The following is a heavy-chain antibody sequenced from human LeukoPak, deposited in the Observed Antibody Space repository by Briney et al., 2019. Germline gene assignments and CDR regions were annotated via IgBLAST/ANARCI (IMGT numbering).Heavy chain of an antibody. D-gene: IGHD2-15*01. CDR1: GGSISSYS. J-gene: IGHJ4*02. CDR3: ATHPPKVCTGGSCTDY. Sequence: SETLSLTCTVSGGSISSYSWSWIRQPPGEGLEWVGYIYYSGRTNYNPSLKRRVTISVDMSKTQFSLKLSSVTPADTAVYYCATHPPKVCTGGSCTDYWGQGTLVTVSS. CDR2: IYYSGRT. V-gene: IGHV4-59*01.